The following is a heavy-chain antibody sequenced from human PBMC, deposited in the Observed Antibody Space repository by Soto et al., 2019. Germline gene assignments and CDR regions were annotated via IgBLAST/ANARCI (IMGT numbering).Heavy chain of an antibody. V-gene: IGHV3-23*01. Sequence: GGSLRLSCAASGFTFSNYAMSWVRQAPGEGLEWVSGISGSGGSTYYADSVKGRFTISRDNSKNTLYLQMNSLRAEDTAVYYCAKQPYYDFWSGYNYGMDVWGQGTTVTVYS. J-gene: IGHJ6*02. CDR2: ISGSGGST. CDR3: AKQPYYDFWSGYNYGMDV. D-gene: IGHD3-3*01. CDR1: GFTFSNYA.